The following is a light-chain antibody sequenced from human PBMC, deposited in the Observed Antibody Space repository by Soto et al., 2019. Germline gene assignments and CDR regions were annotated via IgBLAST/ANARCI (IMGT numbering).Light chain of an antibody. Sequence: QLVLTQPPSVSGAPGRRVTISCTGSSSNIGAGYDVHWYQQLPGTAPKLLIYGNSNRPSGVPDRFSGSKSGTSASLAITGLQAEDEADYYCQSYDSSLSGSVVFGGGTKLTVL. CDR3: QSYDSSLSGSVV. CDR2: GNS. CDR1: SSNIGAGYD. J-gene: IGLJ2*01. V-gene: IGLV1-40*01.